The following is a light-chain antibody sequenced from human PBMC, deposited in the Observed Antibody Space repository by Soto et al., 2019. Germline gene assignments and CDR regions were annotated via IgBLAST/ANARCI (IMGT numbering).Light chain of an antibody. CDR2: DVS. Sequence: QSLLTQPASVSGSPGQSIAISCTGTGSDVGGYRYVSWYQQHPGKAPKLIIYDVSNRPSGVSDRFSGSKSGNTASLTISGLQSEDEADYYCNAYTSSSSYVFGTGTKLT. CDR3: NAYTSSSSYV. J-gene: IGLJ1*01. V-gene: IGLV2-14*01. CDR1: GSDVGGYRY.